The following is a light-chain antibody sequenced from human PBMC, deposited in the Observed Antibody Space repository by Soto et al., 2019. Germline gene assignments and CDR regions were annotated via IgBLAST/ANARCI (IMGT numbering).Light chain of an antibody. V-gene: IGKV1-33*01. J-gene: IGKJ5*01. CDR1: QGIRNY. CDR3: QQYDNLIT. Sequence: IHLTQSPSSLSASVGDRVTITCRASQGIRNYLNWYQQKPGKAPKLLIYDASNLETGVPSRFSGSGSGTDFTFTISSLQPEDIATYYCQQYDNLITFGQGTRLEI. CDR2: DAS.